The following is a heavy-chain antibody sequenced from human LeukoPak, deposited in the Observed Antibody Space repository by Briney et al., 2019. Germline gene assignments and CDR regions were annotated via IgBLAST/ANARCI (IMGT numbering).Heavy chain of an antibody. Sequence: SQTLSLTCTVSGGSISSGSYYWSWIRQPAGKGLEWVGRIYTSGSTNYNPSLKSRVTISVDTSKNQFSLKLSSVTAADTAVYYRARDGTRRYMDVWGKGTTVTVSS. CDR1: GGSISSGSYY. D-gene: IGHD1-14*01. J-gene: IGHJ6*03. CDR3: ARDGTRRYMDV. CDR2: IYTSGST. V-gene: IGHV4-61*02.